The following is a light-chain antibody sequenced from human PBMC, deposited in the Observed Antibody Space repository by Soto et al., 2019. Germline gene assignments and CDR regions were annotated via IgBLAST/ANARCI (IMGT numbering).Light chain of an antibody. CDR3: QQLDSYPIT. CDR1: QDISSF. V-gene: IGKV1-9*01. J-gene: IGKJ5*01. Sequence: IHLTPSPSSVSASSGARGTITFRASQDISSFLAWYQQNPGKAPKLLIYAASTLQSGVPSRFSGSGSGTDFTLTISSLQPEDFATYYCQQLDSYPITFGQGTRLEI. CDR2: AAS.